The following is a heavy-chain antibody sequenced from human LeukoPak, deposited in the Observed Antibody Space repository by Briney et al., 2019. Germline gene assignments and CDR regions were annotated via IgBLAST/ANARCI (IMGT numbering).Heavy chain of an antibody. V-gene: IGHV1-46*01. CDR1: GYTFTNYH. CDR3: ARALGVGATLYYYYMDV. Sequence: ASVKVSCKASGYTFTNYHVHWVRQAPGQGLEWMGIINPSGGSTSYAQKLQGRLSMTSDMSTSTVYMELSSLRSADTAVYYCARALGVGATLYYYYMDVWGNGTTVTVSS. CDR2: INPSGGST. D-gene: IGHD1-26*01. J-gene: IGHJ6*03.